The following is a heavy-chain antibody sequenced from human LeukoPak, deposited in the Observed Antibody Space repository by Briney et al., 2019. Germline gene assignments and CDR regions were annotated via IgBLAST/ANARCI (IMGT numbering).Heavy chain of an antibody. CDR2: ISYDGRNK. J-gene: IGHJ6*02. CDR3: AKDRNPYYDISFYHYGMDV. V-gene: IGHV3-30-3*01. D-gene: IGHD3-9*01. CDR1: GFTFSSYA. Sequence: GRSLRLSCAASGFTFSSYAMHWVREAPGKGLEWVAVISYDGRNKYYADSVKGRFTISRDNSKNTLYVQMNSLRAEDTAVYYCAKDRNPYYDISFYHYGMDVWGQGTTVTVSS.